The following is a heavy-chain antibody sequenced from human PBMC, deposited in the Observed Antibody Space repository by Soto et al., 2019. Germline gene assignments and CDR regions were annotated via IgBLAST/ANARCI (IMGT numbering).Heavy chain of an antibody. Sequence: QVQLVQSGAEVKKPGASVKVSCTASGYTFTHYAILWVRHAPGQRLEWMGFINAGSGNTKYSQTFQGRLTFTKDTSASTAYMDLSSLRSEDTALYYCARGLAADGAWGQGTLVTVSS. CDR3: ARGLAADGA. V-gene: IGHV1-3*01. CDR1: GYTFTHYA. J-gene: IGHJ5*02. D-gene: IGHD6-13*01. CDR2: INAGSGNT.